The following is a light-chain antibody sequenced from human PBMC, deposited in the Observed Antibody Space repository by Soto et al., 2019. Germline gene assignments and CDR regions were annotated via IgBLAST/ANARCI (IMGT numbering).Light chain of an antibody. Sequence: QSALTQPASVSGSPGQSITISCTGTSSDVGSYNLVSWYQQHPGKAPKLMIYEGSKRPSGVSNRFSGSKSGNTASLTISGLQADDEDDYYCCSYAGSSTFDFGTGTQLTVL. CDR3: CSYAGSSTFD. J-gene: IGLJ1*01. CDR2: EGS. CDR1: SSDVGSYNL. V-gene: IGLV2-23*03.